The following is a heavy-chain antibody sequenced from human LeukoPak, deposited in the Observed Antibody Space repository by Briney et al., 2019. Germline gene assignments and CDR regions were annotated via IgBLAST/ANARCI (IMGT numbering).Heavy chain of an antibody. CDR3: ASGGERYSSGWYGDY. J-gene: IGHJ4*02. D-gene: IGHD6-19*01. Sequence: ASVKVSCKASGYTFTSYGISWVRQAPGQGLEWMGWINPNSGGTKYAQKFQGRVTMTRDTSISTAYMELSRLTSDDTAVYYCASGGERYSSGWYGDYWGQGTLVTVSS. CDR2: INPNSGGT. V-gene: IGHV1-2*02. CDR1: GYTFTSYG.